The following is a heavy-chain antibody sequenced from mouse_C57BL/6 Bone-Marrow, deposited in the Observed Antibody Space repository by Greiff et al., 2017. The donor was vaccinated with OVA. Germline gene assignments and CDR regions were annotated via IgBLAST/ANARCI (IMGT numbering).Heavy chain of an antibody. CDR2: INPNNGGT. D-gene: IGHD1-1*01. V-gene: IGHV1-22*01. Sequence: VQLQQSGPELVKPGASVKMSCKASGYTFTDYNMHWVKQSHGKSLEWIGYINPNNGGTSYNQKFKGKATLTVNKSSSTAYMELRSLTSEDSAVYYCARNTTVVPWYFDVWGTGTTVTVSS. CDR1: GYTFTDYN. CDR3: ARNTTVVPWYFDV. J-gene: IGHJ1*03.